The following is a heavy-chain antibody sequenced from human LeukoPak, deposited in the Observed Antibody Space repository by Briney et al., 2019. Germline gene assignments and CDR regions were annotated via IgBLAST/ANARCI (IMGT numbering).Heavy chain of an antibody. CDR2: IYYSGST. J-gene: IGHJ4*02. D-gene: IGHD6-19*01. Sequence: SETLSLTCTVSGGSISSSSYYWGWVRQPPGTGREWIGSIYYSGSTYYNPSLKSRVTISVDTSRNQFSLKLSSVTAADTAVYYCARHAYSSGCLDYWGQGTLVTVSS. CDR3: ARHAYSSGCLDY. V-gene: IGHV4-39*01. CDR1: GGSISSSSYY.